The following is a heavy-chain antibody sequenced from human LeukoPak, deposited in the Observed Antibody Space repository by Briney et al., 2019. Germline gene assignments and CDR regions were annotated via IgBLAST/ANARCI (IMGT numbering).Heavy chain of an antibody. CDR3: AQIRGFGRILEWLLLDY. J-gene: IGHJ4*02. V-gene: IGHV3-21*04. CDR1: GFTFSNYG. CDR2: ISTSSSYI. D-gene: IGHD3-3*01. Sequence: GGSLRLSCAASGFTFSNYGMHWVRQAPGKGLEWLSYISTSSSYIYYADSVKGRFTISRDNSKNTLYLQMNSLRAEDTAVYYCAQIRGFGRILEWLLLDYWGQGTLVTASS.